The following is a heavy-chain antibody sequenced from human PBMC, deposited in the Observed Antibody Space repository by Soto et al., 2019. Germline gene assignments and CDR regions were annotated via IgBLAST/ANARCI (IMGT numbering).Heavy chain of an antibody. J-gene: IGHJ6*02. Sequence: QVQLVESGGGVVQPGRSLRLSCAASGFTFSSYGMHWVRQAPGKGLEWVAVISYDGSNKYYADSVKGRFTISRDNSKNTLYLQMNSLRAEDTAVYYCAKPIAASGYYYYGMDVRGQGPTVTVSS. V-gene: IGHV3-30*18. CDR1: GFTFSSYG. CDR2: ISYDGSNK. D-gene: IGHD6-6*01. CDR3: AKPIAASGYYYYGMDV.